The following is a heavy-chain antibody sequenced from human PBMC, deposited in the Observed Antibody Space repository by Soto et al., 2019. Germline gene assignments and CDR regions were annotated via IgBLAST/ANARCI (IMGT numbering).Heavy chain of an antibody. Sequence: ASVKVSCKASGYTFTSYGISWVRQAPGQGLEWMGWISAYNGNTNYAQKLQGRVTMTTDTSTSTAYMELRSLRSDDTAVYYCAREIAAPGIRDYYGIDVWGKGTTVAFSS. J-gene: IGHJ6*04. CDR3: AREIAAPGIRDYYGIDV. CDR2: ISAYNGNT. CDR1: GYTFTSYG. D-gene: IGHD6-13*01. V-gene: IGHV1-18*01.